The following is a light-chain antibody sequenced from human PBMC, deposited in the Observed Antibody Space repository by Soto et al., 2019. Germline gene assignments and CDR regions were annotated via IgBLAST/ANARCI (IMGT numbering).Light chain of an antibody. Sequence: QSVLPQPASVSGSPGQPITISCTGTSSDVGGYNYVSWYQHHPGKAPKLMIFDVSNRPSGVSNRFSGSKSGNTASLTISGLQPEDEADYYCSSYTTSNTRQIVFGTGTKATVL. V-gene: IGLV2-14*03. J-gene: IGLJ1*01. CDR3: SSYTTSNTRQIV. CDR1: SSDVGGYNY. CDR2: DVS.